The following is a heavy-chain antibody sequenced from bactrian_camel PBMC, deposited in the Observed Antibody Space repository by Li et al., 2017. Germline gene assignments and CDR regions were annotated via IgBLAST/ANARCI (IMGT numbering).Heavy chain of an antibody. Sequence: HVQLVESGGALVQPGGSLRLSCAASGYTYNRNCMAWFRQAPGKEREGVARIATGSGNTYYADSVKGRFTISQDNAKNTVYLQMNSLKPEDTAVYYCAARGPYCYTKLSVRDFTYWGQGTQVTVS. CDR1: GYTYNRNC. CDR2: IATGSGNT. D-gene: IGHD2*01. V-gene: IGHV3S1*01. CDR3: AARGPYCYTKLSVRDFTY. J-gene: IGHJ6*01.